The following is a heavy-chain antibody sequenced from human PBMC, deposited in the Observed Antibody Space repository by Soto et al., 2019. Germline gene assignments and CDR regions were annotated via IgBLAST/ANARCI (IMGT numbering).Heavy chain of an antibody. D-gene: IGHD3-9*01. CDR1: GGSISSSSYY. V-gene: IGHV4-39*01. Sequence: SETLSLTCTVSGGSISSSSYYWGWIRQPPGKGLEWIGSIYYSGSTYYNPSLKSRVTISVDTSKNQFSLKLSSVTAADTAVYYCARTGRYFDWDRAYYFDYWGQGTLVTVSS. CDR3: ARTGRYFDWDRAYYFDY. CDR2: IYYSGST. J-gene: IGHJ4*02.